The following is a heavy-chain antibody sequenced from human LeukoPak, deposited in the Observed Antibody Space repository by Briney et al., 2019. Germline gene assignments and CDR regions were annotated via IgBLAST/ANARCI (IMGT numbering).Heavy chain of an antibody. CDR3: AKDSGTYSTDF. J-gene: IGHJ4*02. Sequence: ASVKVSCKTSGYPFTSYKVHWVRQAPGQGLEWMGIINPGGSGTRNAQKFQGRVTMTRDTSTSTVYMELSSLRSDDTADYYCAKDSGTYSTDFWGQGTLVTVSS. D-gene: IGHD1-26*01. V-gene: IGHV1-46*01. CDR2: INPGGSGT. CDR1: GYPFTSYK.